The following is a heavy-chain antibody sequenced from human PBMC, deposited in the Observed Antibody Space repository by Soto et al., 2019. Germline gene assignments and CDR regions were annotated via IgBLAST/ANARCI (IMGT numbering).Heavy chain of an antibody. J-gene: IGHJ4*02. CDR3: TTVSRLVVTASSNDY. CDR1: GLTCRNAW. Sequence: PGGSLRLSCAASGLTCRNAWMSWVRQAPGKGLEWVGRIKSKTDGGTTDYAAPVKGRFTISRDDSKNTLYLHMNSLKTEDTAVYYCTTVSRLVVTASSNDYWGQGTLVTVSS. CDR2: IKSKTDGGTT. D-gene: IGHD2-21*02. V-gene: IGHV3-15*01.